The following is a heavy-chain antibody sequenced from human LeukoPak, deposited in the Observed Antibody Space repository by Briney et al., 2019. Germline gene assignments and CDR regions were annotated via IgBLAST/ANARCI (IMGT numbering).Heavy chain of an antibody. CDR2: IYHSGST. D-gene: IGHD6-19*01. V-gene: IGHV4-4*02. J-gene: IGHJ5*02. CDR3: ARDRSGWYDGFDP. CDR1: GGSLNSSNW. Sequence: SETLSLTCAVSGGSLNSSNWWSWVRQPPGKGLEWIGEIYHSGSTNYNPSLKSRVTISVDKSKNQFSLKLSSVTAADTAVYYCARDRSGWYDGFDPWGQGTLVTVSS.